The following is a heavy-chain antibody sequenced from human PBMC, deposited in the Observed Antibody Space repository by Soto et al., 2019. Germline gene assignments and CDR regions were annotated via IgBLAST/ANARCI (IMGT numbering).Heavy chain of an antibody. V-gene: IGHV3-23*01. CDR3: AKALLLPGAFDY. Sequence: PVGSLRLSCAASGFTFSSYAMSWVRQAPGKGLEWVSAISGSGGSTYYADSVKGRFTISRDNSKNTLYLQMNSLRAEDTAVYYCAKALLLPGAFDYWGQGTLVTVSS. CDR2: ISGSGGST. J-gene: IGHJ4*02. D-gene: IGHD1-26*01. CDR1: GFTFSSYA.